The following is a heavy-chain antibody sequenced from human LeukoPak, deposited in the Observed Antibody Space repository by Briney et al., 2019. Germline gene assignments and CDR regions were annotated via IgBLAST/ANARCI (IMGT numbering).Heavy chain of an antibody. V-gene: IGHV4-30-4*01. CDR1: GGSISSGDYY. J-gene: IGHJ5*02. D-gene: IGHD2-2*01. CDR2: IYYSGST. Sequence: SETLSLTCTVSGGSISSGDYYWSWIRQPPGKGLEWIGYIYYSGSTYYNPSLNSRVTISVDTSKNQFSLKLSSVTAADTAVYYCAGTPIVVVPAAIPGWFDPWGQGTLVTVSS. CDR3: AGTPIVVVPAAIPGWFDP.